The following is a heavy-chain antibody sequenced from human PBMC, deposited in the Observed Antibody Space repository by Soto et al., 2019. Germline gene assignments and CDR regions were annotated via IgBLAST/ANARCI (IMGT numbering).Heavy chain of an antibody. D-gene: IGHD1-26*01. Sequence: GGSLGLSCAASGFTFSSYGMHWVRQAPGKGLEWVAVISYDGSNKYYADSVKGRFTISRDNSKNTLYLQMNSLRAEDTAVYYCARITRGWELLYYYGMDVWGQGTTVTVSS. V-gene: IGHV3-30*03. CDR2: ISYDGSNK. CDR1: GFTFSSYG. CDR3: ARITRGWELLYYYGMDV. J-gene: IGHJ6*02.